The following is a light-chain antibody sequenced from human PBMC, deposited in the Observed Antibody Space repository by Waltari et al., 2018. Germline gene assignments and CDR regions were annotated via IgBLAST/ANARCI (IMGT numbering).Light chain of an antibody. CDR1: KLGEKY. J-gene: IGLJ1*01. CDR3: QAWDSSTYV. CDR2: QGS. Sequence: SYELTQPPSVSVSPGQTARITCSGDKLGEKYACWYQQRPGQSAVLVIYQGSKRPSGIPERFSGSNSGNTATLTISGTQAMDEADYYCQAWDSSTYVFGTGTKVTVL. V-gene: IGLV3-1*01.